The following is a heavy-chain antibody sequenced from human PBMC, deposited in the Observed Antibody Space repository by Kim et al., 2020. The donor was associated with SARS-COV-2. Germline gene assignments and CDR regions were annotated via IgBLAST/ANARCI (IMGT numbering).Heavy chain of an antibody. D-gene: IGHD3-10*01. Sequence: GGSLRLSCAASGFTFSSYEMNWVRQAPGKGLEWVSYISSSGSTRYYADSVKGRFTISRDNAKNSLYLQMNSLRAEDTAVYYCAIVLLSGMDVWGQGTTVTVSS. CDR2: ISSSGSTR. V-gene: IGHV3-48*03. J-gene: IGHJ6*02. CDR1: GFTFSSYE. CDR3: AIVLLSGMDV.